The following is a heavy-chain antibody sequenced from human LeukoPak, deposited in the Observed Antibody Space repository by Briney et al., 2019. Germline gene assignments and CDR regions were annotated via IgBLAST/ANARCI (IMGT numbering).Heavy chain of an antibody. V-gene: IGHV3-23*01. Sequence: GGSLRLSCAASGVTFSNYAMSWVRQAPGKGLEWVSGISGSGANLYYADSEKGRFTISRDNSKNTLYLQMNSLRADDTAVYYCARALSQQLIRYSQDWGQGTLVTVSS. J-gene: IGHJ1*01. D-gene: IGHD1-1*01. CDR1: GVTFSNYA. CDR3: ARALSQQLIRYSQD. CDR2: ISGSGANL.